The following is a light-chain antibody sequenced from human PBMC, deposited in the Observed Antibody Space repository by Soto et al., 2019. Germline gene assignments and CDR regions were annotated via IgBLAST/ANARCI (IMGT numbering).Light chain of an antibody. V-gene: IGLV2-11*01. CDR2: DVT. Sequence: QSALTQPRSVSGSPGQSVTISCTGTSSDVGRYDYVSWYQQHPGKAPKLIIYDVTERPAGVPDRFSGSKSGNMASLTISGLQAEDEADYSCCSFAGSFSYVFGGGTRSPS. J-gene: IGLJ1*01. CDR1: SSDVGRYDY. CDR3: CSFAGSFSYV.